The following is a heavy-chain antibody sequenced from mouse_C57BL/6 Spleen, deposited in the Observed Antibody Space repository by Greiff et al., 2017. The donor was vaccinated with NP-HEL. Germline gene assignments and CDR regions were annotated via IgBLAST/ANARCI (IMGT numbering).Heavy chain of an antibody. D-gene: IGHD2-4*01. CDR2: INPNNGGT. J-gene: IGHJ4*01. CDR3: ARQELRRGYYAMDY. Sequence: EVQLQQSGPELVKPGASVKIPCKASGYTFTDYNMDWVKQSHGKSLEWIGDINPNNGGTIYNQKFKGKATLTVDKSSSTAYMELRSLTSEDTAVYYCARQELRRGYYAMDYWGQGTSVTVSS. CDR1: GYTFTDYN. V-gene: IGHV1-18*01.